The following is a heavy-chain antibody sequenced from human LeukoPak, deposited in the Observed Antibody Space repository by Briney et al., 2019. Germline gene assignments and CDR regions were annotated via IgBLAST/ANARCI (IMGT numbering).Heavy chain of an antibody. J-gene: IGHJ3*02. D-gene: IGHD2-21*01. CDR2: INHSGST. Sequence: SETLSLTCAVYGGSLSGYYWSWLRQPPGKGLEWIGEINHSGSTNYNPSLKTRVTISVDTSKNQFSLKLSSVTAADTAVYYCARYIGNAVVVVRNDAFDIWGQGTMVTVSS. CDR3: ARYIGNAVVVVRNDAFDI. CDR1: GGSLSGYY. V-gene: IGHV4-34*01.